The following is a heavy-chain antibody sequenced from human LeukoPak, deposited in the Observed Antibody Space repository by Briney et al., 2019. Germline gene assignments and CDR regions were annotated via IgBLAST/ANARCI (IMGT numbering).Heavy chain of an antibody. J-gene: IGHJ4*02. V-gene: IGHV3-30*02. CDR3: AKDPTHYRVWDYYETIGLSY. Sequence: PGGSPRLSCAASGFTFSSYGMHWVRQAPGKGLEWVAFIRYDGSNKYYADSVKGRITISRDNSKNTLNLQMNSLRAEDTAVYYCAKDPTHYRVWDYYETIGLSYWGQGTLVTVSS. CDR2: IRYDGSNK. CDR1: GFTFSSYG. D-gene: IGHD3-22*01.